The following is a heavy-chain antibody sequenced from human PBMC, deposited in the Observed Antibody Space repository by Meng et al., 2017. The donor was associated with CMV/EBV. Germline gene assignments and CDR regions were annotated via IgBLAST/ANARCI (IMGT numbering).Heavy chain of an antibody. CDR2: ISYDGGNK. CDR1: GFTFSSYA. CDR3: ARDSVAGLYCSSTSCYRSAYYYYGMDV. Sequence: GGSLRLSCAASGFTFSSYAMHWVRQAPGKGLEWVAVISYDGGNKYYADSVKGRFTISRDNSKNTLYLQMNSLRAEDTAVYYCARDSVAGLYCSSTSCYRSAYYYYGMDVWGQGTAVTVSS. V-gene: IGHV3-30*04. J-gene: IGHJ6*02. D-gene: IGHD2-2*02.